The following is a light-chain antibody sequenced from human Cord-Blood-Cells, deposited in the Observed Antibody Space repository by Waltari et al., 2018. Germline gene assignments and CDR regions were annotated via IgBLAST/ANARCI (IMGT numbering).Light chain of an antibody. CDR2: WAS. Sequence: VSLGERATINCKSSQSVLYSSNNKNYLAWYQQKPGQPPKLLIYWASTRESGVPDRFSGSGSGTDFTLTISSLQAEDVAVYYCQQYYSTPITFGQGTRLEIK. J-gene: IGKJ5*01. V-gene: IGKV4-1*01. CDR3: QQYYSTPIT. CDR1: QSVLYSSNNKNY.